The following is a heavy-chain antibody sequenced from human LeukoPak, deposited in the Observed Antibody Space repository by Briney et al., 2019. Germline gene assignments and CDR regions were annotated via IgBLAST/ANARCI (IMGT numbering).Heavy chain of an antibody. CDR1: GFTFSSYA. V-gene: IGHV3-30-3*01. Sequence: GGSLRLSCAASGFTFSSYAMHWVRQAPGKGLEWVAVISYDGSNKYYADSVKGRFTISRDNAKNSLYLQMNSLRAEDTAMYYCTTSWDYWGQGTLVTVSS. J-gene: IGHJ4*02. CDR2: ISYDGSNK. CDR3: TTSWDY.